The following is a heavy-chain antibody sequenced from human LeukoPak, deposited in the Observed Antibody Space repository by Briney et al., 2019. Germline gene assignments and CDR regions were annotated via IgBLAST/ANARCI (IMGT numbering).Heavy chain of an antibody. D-gene: IGHD4-17*01. CDR3: ARSLGLRNGDYGSFDY. CDR2: VYYSGST. V-gene: IGHV4-39*01. J-gene: IGHJ4*02. CDR1: AGSISTTNYY. Sequence: SETLSLTCTVSAGSISTTNYYWGWIRQPPEKGLEWIRRVYYSGSTYYNPSLKSRVTISVDTSKNQFSLKLTSMTAADTAVYYCARSLGLRNGDYGSFDYWGQGTLVTVSS.